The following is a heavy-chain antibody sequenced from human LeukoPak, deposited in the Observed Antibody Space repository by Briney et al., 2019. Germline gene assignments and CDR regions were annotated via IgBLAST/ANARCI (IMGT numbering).Heavy chain of an antibody. J-gene: IGHJ3*02. CDR3: ARVGYCSGGSCYSRGAFDI. CDR2: NYSGGST. Sequence: PGGSLRLSCAASGFTVRSNYMSWVRQAPGKGLEWVSVNYSGGSTYYADSVKGRFTISRDNSKNTLYLQMNSLRAEDTAVYYCARVGYCSGGSCYSRGAFDIWGQGTMVTVSS. V-gene: IGHV3-53*01. CDR1: GFTVRSNY. D-gene: IGHD2-15*01.